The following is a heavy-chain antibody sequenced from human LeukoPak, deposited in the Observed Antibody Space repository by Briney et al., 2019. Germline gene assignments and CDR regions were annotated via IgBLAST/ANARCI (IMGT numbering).Heavy chain of an antibody. CDR2: ISSSGTYI. CDR3: ARLSAYYYGSFFYYYMDV. V-gene: IGHV3-21*06. J-gene: IGHJ6*03. Sequence: GGSLRLSCAASGFTFSRFSMNWVRQAPGKGLEWVSSISSSGTYIYYADSVKGRFTISRDNAKNSVYLHMNSLRAEDTALYYCARLSAYYYGSFFYYYMDVWGKGTTVTVSS. CDR1: GFTFSRFS. D-gene: IGHD3-10*01.